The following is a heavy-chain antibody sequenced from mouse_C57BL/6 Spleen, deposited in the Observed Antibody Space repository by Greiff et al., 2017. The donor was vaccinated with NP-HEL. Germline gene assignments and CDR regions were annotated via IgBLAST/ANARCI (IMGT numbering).Heavy chain of an antibody. J-gene: IGHJ2*01. CDR2: IYPGDGDT. CDR1: GYAFSSYW. D-gene: IGHD4-1*01. Sequence: QVQLKESGAELVKPGASVKISCKASGYAFSSYWMNWVKQRPGKGLEWIGQIYPGDGDTNYNGKFKGKATLTADKSSSTAYMQLSSLTSEDSAVYFCARGPNWTYFDYWGQGTTLTVSS. V-gene: IGHV1-80*01. CDR3: ARGPNWTYFDY.